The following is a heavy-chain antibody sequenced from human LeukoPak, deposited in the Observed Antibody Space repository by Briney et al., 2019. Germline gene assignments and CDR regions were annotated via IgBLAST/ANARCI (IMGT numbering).Heavy chain of an antibody. Sequence: PSETLSLTCTVSGGSLSSSSYYWGWIRQPPGKGLGWFGSIYYSGSTYYNPSLKRRVTISVDTSKNQFSLKLSSVTAADTAVYYCARLPRTRYCSGCSCSSPMNPNFDYWGQGTLVTVSS. CDR1: GGSLSSSSYY. CDR3: ARLPRTRYCSGCSCSSPMNPNFDY. V-gene: IGHV4-39*01. CDR2: IYYSGST. D-gene: IGHD2-15*01. J-gene: IGHJ4*02.